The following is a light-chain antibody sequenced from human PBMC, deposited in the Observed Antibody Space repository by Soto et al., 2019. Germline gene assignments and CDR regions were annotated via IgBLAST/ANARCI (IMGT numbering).Light chain of an antibody. V-gene: IGLV1-40*01. CDR2: ANI. J-gene: IGLJ3*02. CDR3: QSYDSSLSGSE. CDR1: SSNIGAGYD. Sequence: QSVLTQPPSVSGAPGQRVTISCTGGSSNIGAGYDVHWYQQLPGTAPKLLIYANINRPSGVPDRFSGSKSGTSASLAITGLQAEDEADYYCQSYDSSLSGSEFGGGTKLTVL.